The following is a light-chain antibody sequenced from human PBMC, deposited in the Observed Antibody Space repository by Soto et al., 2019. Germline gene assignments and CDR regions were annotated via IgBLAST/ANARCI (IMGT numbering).Light chain of an antibody. J-gene: IGLJ2*01. Sequence: QSALTQPASVSGSPGQSITISRTGTSSDVGSYNYVSWYQQYPGKAPKLMIYDVSNRPSGVSYRFSGSKSGNTASLTISGLQAEDEADYYCSSYTTNSTHVVFGGGTKLTAL. CDR2: DVS. CDR3: SSYTTNSTHVV. CDR1: SSDVGSYNY. V-gene: IGLV2-14*01.